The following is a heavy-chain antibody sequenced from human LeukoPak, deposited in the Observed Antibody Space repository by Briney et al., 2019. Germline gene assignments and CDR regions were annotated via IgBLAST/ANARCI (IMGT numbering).Heavy chain of an antibody. CDR3: ARVVVGTEGFDY. CDR2: INPSGGST. D-gene: IGHD3-22*01. V-gene: IGHV1-46*01. Sequence: ASVKVSCKASGYTFTGYYMHWVRQAPGQGLEWMGIINPSGGSTSYAQKFQGRVTMTRDTSTSTVYMELSSLRSEDTAVYYCARVVVGTEGFDYWGQGTLVTVSS. J-gene: IGHJ4*02. CDR1: GYTFTGYY.